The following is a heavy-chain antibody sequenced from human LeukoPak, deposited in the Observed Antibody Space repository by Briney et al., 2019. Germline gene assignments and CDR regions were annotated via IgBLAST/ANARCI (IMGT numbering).Heavy chain of an antibody. J-gene: IGHJ4*02. D-gene: IGHD3/OR15-3a*01. CDR3: ARERDWAKIDY. CDR1: GGSVSSGSYY. V-gene: IGHV4-30-4*08. CDR2: IYYSGST. Sequence: SETLSLTCTVSGGSVSSGSYYWSWIRQPPGKGLEWIGYIYYSGSTYYNPSLKSRVTISVDTSKNQFSLKLSSVTAADTAVYYCARERDWAKIDYWGQGTLVTVSS.